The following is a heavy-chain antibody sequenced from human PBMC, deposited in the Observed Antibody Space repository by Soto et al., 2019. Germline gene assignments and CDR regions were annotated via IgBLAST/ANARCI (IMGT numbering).Heavy chain of an antibody. CDR2: INAGNGNT. D-gene: IGHD2-15*01. V-gene: IGHV1-3*01. J-gene: IGHJ4*02. Sequence: ASVKVSCKASGYTFTSYAIHWVRQAPGQRLEWMGWINAGNGNTKYSQKFQGRVTITRDTSASTAYMELSSLRSEDTALYYCARILGYCSGGSCDYWGQGTLVTSPQ. CDR1: GYTFTSYA. CDR3: ARILGYCSGGSCDY.